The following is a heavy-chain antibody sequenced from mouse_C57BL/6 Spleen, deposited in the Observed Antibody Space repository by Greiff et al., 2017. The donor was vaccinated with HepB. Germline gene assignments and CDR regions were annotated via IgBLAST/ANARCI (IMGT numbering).Heavy chain of an antibody. V-gene: IGHV3-1*01. CDR2: ISYSGST. CDR1: GYSITSGYD. D-gene: IGHD2-1*01. CDR3: ARGGIYYGNRAWFAY. Sequence: EVQLQESGPGMVKPSQSLSLTCTVTGYSITSGYDWHWIRHFPGNKLEWMGYISYSGSTNYNPSLKSRISITHDTSKNHFFLKLNSVTTEETATYYCARGGIYYGNRAWFAYWGQGTLVTVSA. J-gene: IGHJ3*01.